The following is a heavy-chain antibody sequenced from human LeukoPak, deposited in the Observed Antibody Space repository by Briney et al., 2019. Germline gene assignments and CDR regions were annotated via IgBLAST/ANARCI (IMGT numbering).Heavy chain of an antibody. V-gene: IGHV3-7*01. CDR2: IKQDGSEK. J-gene: IGHJ6*03. D-gene: IGHD2-8*01. CDR1: GFTFSSYW. Sequence: PGGSLRLSCAASGFTFSSYWMSWVRQAPGKGLEWVANIKQDGSEKYYVDSVKGRFTISRGNAKNSLYLQMNSLRAEDTAVYYCARDRRDIVLMVYRYYYYYMDVWGKGTTVTVSS. CDR3: ARDRRDIVLMVYRYYYYYMDV.